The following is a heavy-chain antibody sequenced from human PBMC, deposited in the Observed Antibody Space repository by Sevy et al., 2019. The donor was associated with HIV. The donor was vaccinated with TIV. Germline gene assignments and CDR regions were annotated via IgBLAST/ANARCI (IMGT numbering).Heavy chain of an antibody. D-gene: IGHD1-26*01. CDR3: ARDGDSGSYPRYFDY. CDR2: IWYDGSNK. CDR1: GFTFSSYG. J-gene: IGHJ4*02. V-gene: IGHV3-33*01. Sequence: GGSLRLSCAASGFTFSSYGMHWVRQAPGKGLEWVAVIWYDGSNKYYADSVKGRFTISRDKSKNTLYLQMNSLRAEDTAVYYCARDGDSGSYPRYFDYWGQGTLVTVSS.